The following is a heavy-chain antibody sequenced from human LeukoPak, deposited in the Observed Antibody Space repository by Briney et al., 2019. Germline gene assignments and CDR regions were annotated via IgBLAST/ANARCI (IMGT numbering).Heavy chain of an antibody. V-gene: IGHV4-30-2*01. J-gene: IGHJ4*02. CDR2: IYHSGST. D-gene: IGHD1-26*01. CDR1: GGSISSGGYY. Sequence: SETLSLTCTVSGGSISSGGYYWSWLRQPPGKGLEWIGYIYHSGSTYYNPSLKSRVTISVDRSKNQFSLKLSSVTAADTAVYCCARDKVRGATLAWGQGTLVTVSS. CDR3: ARDKVRGATLA.